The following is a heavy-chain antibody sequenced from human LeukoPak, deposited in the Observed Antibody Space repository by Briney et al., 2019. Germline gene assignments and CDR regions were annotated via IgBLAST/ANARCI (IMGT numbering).Heavy chain of an antibody. D-gene: IGHD5-18*01. V-gene: IGHV1-69*13. CDR1: GGTFSSYA. Sequence: GASVTVSCKASGGTFSSYAISWVRQAPGQGLEWMGGIIPIFGTANYAQKFQGRVTITADESTSTAYMELSSLRSEDTAVYYCARGWAAMVPYYYYGMDVWGQGTTVTVSS. J-gene: IGHJ6*02. CDR2: IIPIFGTA. CDR3: ARGWAAMVPYYYYGMDV.